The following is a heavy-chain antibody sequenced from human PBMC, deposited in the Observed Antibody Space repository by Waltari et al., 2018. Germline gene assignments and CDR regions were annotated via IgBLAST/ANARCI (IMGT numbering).Heavy chain of an antibody. D-gene: IGHD6-13*01. J-gene: IGHJ4*02. CDR3: ARVGIAAAPDY. Sequence: QVQLQQWGAGLLKPSETLSLTCAVYGGSFSGYYWSWIRQPPGKGLEWIGEINHSGSTNYNPSRKSRVTISVDTSKTQFSLKLSSVTAADTAVYYCARVGIAAAPDYWGQGTLVTVSS. CDR2: INHSGST. CDR1: GGSFSGYY. V-gene: IGHV4-34*01.